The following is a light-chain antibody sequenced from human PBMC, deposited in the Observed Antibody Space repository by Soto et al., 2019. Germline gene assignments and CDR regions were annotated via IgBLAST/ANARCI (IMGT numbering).Light chain of an antibody. V-gene: IGLV2-11*01. J-gene: IGLJ2*01. CDR1: SNDVGGYNF. Sequence: QSALTQPRSVSGSPGQSVTISCTGPSNDVGGYNFVSWYQQHPGKVPKLFIYDVSRRPSGVPDRFSGSKSGNTASLTISGLQAEDEADYYCSSYAGSDHLVFGGGNKLTFL. CDR2: DVS. CDR3: SSYAGSDHLV.